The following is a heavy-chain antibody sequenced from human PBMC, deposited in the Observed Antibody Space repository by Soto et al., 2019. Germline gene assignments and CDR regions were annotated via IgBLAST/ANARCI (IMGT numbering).Heavy chain of an antibody. CDR2: IYYSGST. V-gene: IGHV4-39*01. Sequence: QLQLQESGPGLVKPSETLSLTCTVSGGSISSSSYYWGWIRQPPGKGLEWIGSIYYSGSTYYNPSLLSRVTISVDTSQKQFSLQPSSVTAADTAVYYGARHDTGGFGELFWFDPWGQGTLVTVSS. D-gene: IGHD3-10*01. CDR3: ARHDTGGFGELFWFDP. CDR1: GGSISSSSYY. J-gene: IGHJ5*02.